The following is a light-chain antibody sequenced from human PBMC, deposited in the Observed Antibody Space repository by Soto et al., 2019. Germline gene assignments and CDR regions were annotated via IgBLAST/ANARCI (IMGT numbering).Light chain of an antibody. CDR1: SSNIGAGYD. Sequence: QSVLTQPPSVSGAPGQRVTISCTGSSSNIGAGYDVHWYQHLPGTAPKLLMFGDRNRPSGVPDRFSGSKSGTSASLAITGLQAEDEAVYYCQSYDSSPSGSVVFGGGTKLTVL. J-gene: IGLJ2*01. V-gene: IGLV1-40*01. CDR3: QSYDSSPSGSVV. CDR2: GDR.